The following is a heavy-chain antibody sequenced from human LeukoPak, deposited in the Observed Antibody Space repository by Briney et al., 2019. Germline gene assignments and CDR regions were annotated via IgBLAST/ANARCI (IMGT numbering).Heavy chain of an antibody. CDR3: VKSGGYGLIDY. J-gene: IGHJ4*02. Sequence: SETLSLTCAVSGASISGSGYYLGWIRQPPGKGLEWIGNIYCRVTISIDMSKNQFSLRLSSVTAADTAMYYCVKSGGYGLIDYWGQGTLVTVSS. CDR2: IY. V-gene: IGHV4-39*01. CDR1: GASISGSGYY. D-gene: IGHD6-19*01.